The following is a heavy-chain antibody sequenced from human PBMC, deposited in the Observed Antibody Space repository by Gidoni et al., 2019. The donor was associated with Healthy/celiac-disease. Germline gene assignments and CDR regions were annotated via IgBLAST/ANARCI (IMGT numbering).Heavy chain of an antibody. CDR3: TTDCGGDCSFDY. V-gene: IGHV3-15*01. J-gene: IGHJ4*02. CDR1: GFTFSNAW. D-gene: IGHD2-21*02. Sequence: EVQLVESGGGLVKPRGSLRLSCAASGFTFSNAWMSWVRQAPGKGLEWVGRIKSKTDGGTTDYAAPVKGRFTISRDDSKNTLYLQMNSLKTEDTAVYYCTTDCGGDCSFDYWGQGTLVTVSS. CDR2: IKSKTDGGTT.